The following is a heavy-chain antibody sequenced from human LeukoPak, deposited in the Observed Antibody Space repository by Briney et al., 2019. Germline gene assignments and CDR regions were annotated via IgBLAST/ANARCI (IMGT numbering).Heavy chain of an antibody. CDR3: ARITSGGDLDY. CDR1: SGSISSSNYY. J-gene: IGHJ4*02. V-gene: IGHV4-39*01. D-gene: IGHD2-21*01. Sequence: PSEILSLTCTVSSGSISSSNYYWGWIRQPPGKGLEWIGSIYYTGTPYYNPSLKSRVTVSVDTSKNQFSLKLSSVTAADTAVYYCARITSGGDLDYWGQGTLVTVSS. CDR2: IYYTGTP.